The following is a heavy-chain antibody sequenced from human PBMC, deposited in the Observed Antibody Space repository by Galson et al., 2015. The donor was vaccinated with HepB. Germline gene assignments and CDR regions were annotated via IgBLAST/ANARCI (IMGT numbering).Heavy chain of an antibody. CDR2: ISGSGGST. CDR3: ASPSSPFCVSNICRHFHF. D-gene: IGHD4-11*01. V-gene: IGHV3-23*01. J-gene: IGHJ4*02. CDR1: GFTFSSYA. Sequence: SLRLSCAASGFTFSSYAMSWVRQAPGKGLEWVSAISGSGGSTYYADSVKGRFTISRDNSKNTLYLQMNSLRAEDTAVYYCASPSSPFCVSNICRHFHFWGQGTLATVSS.